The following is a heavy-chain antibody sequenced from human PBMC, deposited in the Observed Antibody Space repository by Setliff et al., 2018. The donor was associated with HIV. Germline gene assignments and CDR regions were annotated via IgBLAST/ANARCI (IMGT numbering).Heavy chain of an antibody. CDR1: SVSFSRYY. V-gene: IGHV4-59*08. CDR2: IYYSGST. Sequence: SETLSLTCTVSSVSFSRYYWAWIRQPPGKGLEWIGNIYYSGSTYCIPSLESRVATSVDPSKNQFSLKLSSVTAADTAVYYCALDPGYRRDYWGQGTLVTVSS. CDR3: ALDPGYRRDY. J-gene: IGHJ4*02. D-gene: IGHD5-12*01.